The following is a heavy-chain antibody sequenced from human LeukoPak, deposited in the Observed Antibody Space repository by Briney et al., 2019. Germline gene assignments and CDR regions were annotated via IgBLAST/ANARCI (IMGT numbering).Heavy chain of an antibody. CDR2: ISYDGSNK. D-gene: IGHD4-17*01. Sequence: GGSLRLSCAASGFTFSSYAMHWVRQAPGKGLEWVAVISYDGSNKYYADSVKGRFTISRDNSKNTLYLQMNSLRAEDTAVCYCARDTARDYGDYSSWGQGTLVTVSS. CDR1: GFTFSSYA. CDR3: ARDTARDYGDYSS. J-gene: IGHJ4*02. V-gene: IGHV3-30*04.